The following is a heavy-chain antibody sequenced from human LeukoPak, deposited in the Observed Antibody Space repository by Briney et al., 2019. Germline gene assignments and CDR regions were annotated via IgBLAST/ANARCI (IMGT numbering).Heavy chain of an antibody. J-gene: IGHJ4*02. CDR3: ARDISYYDSSGSCDY. CDR2: IWYDGSNK. CDR1: GFTFSSYG. Sequence: TGRSLRLSCAASGFTFSSYGMHWVRQAPGKGLEWVAVIWYDGSNKYYADSVKGRFTISRDNSKNTLYLQMNSLRAEDTAAYYCARDISYYDSSGSCDYWGQGTLVTVSS. D-gene: IGHD3-22*01. V-gene: IGHV3-33*01.